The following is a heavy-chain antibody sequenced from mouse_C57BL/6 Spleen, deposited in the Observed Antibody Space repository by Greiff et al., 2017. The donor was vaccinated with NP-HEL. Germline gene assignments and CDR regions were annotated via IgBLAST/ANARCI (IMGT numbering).Heavy chain of an antibody. CDR3: TRVLIYDGYSYYFDY. Sequence: VQLQQSGAELVRPGASVTLSCKASGYTFTDYEMHWVKQTPVHGLEWIGAIDPETGGTAYNQKFKGKAILTADKSSSTAYMELRSLTSEDSAVYYCTRVLIYDGYSYYFDYWGQGTTLTVSS. D-gene: IGHD2-3*01. V-gene: IGHV1-15*01. J-gene: IGHJ2*01. CDR1: GYTFTDYE. CDR2: IDPETGGT.